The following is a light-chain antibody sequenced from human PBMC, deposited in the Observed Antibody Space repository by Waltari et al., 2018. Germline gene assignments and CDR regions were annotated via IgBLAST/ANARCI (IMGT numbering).Light chain of an antibody. Sequence: DIQMTQSPPSLSASVGDKVTITCRASQGISSWLAWYQQKPGKAPKLLIYDASSLQSGVPSRFSGSGSGTDYTLTISSLQPEDFATYYCQQGYNTPRTFGQGTKVEIK. CDR2: DAS. CDR1: QGISSW. CDR3: QQGYNTPRT. V-gene: IGKV1-12*01. J-gene: IGKJ1*01.